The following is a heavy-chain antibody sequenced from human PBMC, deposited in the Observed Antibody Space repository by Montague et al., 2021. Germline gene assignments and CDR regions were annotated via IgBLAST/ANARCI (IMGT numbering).Heavy chain of an antibody. D-gene: IGHD2-2*01. J-gene: IGHJ4*02. CDR1: GFTFSSYA. V-gene: IGHV3-23*01. CDR3: ARDGPRTHYFVY. Sequence: SLRLSCAASGFTFSSYAMSWVRQTPGQGLEWVSTMNTGSGNTYYADSVEGRFTISRDNSKNTLYLQMNSLRAEDTAVYYCARDGPRTHYFVYWGQGALVTVPS. CDR2: MNTGSGNT.